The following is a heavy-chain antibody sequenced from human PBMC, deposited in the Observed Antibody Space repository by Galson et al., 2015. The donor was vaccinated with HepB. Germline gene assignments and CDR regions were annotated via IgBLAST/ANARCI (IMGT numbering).Heavy chain of an antibody. CDR2: ISGSGGST. V-gene: IGHV3-23*01. D-gene: IGHD3/OR15-3a*01. CDR3: AKVQASPGTGYSRSTHFDY. Sequence: SLRLSCAASGFTFSSYAMSWVRQAPGKGLEWVSAISGSGGSTYYADSVKGRFTISRDNSKNTLYLQMNSLRAEDTAVYYCAKVQASPGTGYSRSTHFDYWGQGTLVTVSS. CDR1: GFTFSSYA. J-gene: IGHJ4*02.